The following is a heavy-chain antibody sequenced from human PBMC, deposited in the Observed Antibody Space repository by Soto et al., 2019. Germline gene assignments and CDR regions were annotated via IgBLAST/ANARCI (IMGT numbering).Heavy chain of an antibody. CDR3: ARHVTALDAFDI. CDR1: GGSMSNYY. J-gene: IGHJ3*02. V-gene: IGHV4-59*08. Sequence: QVQLQESGPGLVKPSETLSLTSSVSGGSMSNYYWSWIRQPPGKGLEWIGYIYYSGSTKYNPSLKSRMTTSIDMSKNQFSLKLSSVTAADTAMYYCARHVTALDAFDIWGQGTMVTVSS. CDR2: IYYSGST. D-gene: IGHD2-21*02.